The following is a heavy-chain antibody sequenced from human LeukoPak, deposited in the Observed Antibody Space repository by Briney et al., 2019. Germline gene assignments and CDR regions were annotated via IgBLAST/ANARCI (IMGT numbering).Heavy chain of an antibody. J-gene: IGHJ4*02. CDR1: GFTFSSCG. Sequence: PGGSLRLSCAASGFTFSSCGFNWVRQAPGKGLEWVSSIGPTGTDRYYADSVRGRFTISRDNAKNSMYLQMDSLRDEDTALYYCATETIGRHYDYWGQGTLLTVSS. CDR2: IGPTGTDR. V-gene: IGHV3-21*01. D-gene: IGHD1-14*01. CDR3: ATETIGRHYDY.